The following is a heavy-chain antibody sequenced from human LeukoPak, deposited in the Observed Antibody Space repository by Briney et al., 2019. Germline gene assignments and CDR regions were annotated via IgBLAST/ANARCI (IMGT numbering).Heavy chain of an antibody. J-gene: IGHJ4*02. Sequence: PSETLSLTCNVSNGSISPYFWSWIRQPPGKGLEWIGYIYYSGSTKYNPPLKSRVTISLDTSKMQFSLKLSSVTAADTALYYCARRQTYFDHWGQGTLVTVSS. CDR2: IYYSGST. CDR1: NGSISPYF. V-gene: IGHV4-59*08. CDR3: ARRQTYFDH.